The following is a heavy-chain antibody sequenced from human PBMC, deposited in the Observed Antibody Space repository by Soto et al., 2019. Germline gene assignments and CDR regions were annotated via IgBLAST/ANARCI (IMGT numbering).Heavy chain of an antibody. CDR1: GGTFSSHT. J-gene: IGHJ2*01. Sequence: QDQLVQSGAEVKKPGSSVKVSCKASGGTFSSHTFSWVRQAPGQGLEWMGRIIPALGTATYAQKFQGRVTSTTEQSATTVYMDLNSLRSEDTAEYYCARLDFGDYWYFDLWGRGTLVTVSS. CDR2: IIPALGTA. D-gene: IGHD4-17*01. CDR3: ARLDFGDYWYFDL. V-gene: IGHV1-69*08.